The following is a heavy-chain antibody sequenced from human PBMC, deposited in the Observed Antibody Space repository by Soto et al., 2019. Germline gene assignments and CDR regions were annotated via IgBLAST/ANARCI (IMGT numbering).Heavy chain of an antibody. CDR3: ARLSCSGGSGYGGEDGIDY. D-gene: IGHD2-15*01. CDR2: IIPIFGTA. CDR1: GGTFSSYA. Sequence: QVQLVQSGAEVKTPGSSVKVSCKASGGTFSSYAISWVRQAPGQGLEWMGGIIPIFGTANYAQKLHGRVTITADESTSTAYMELSSLRSEDTAGYYCARLSCSGGSGYGGEDGIDYWGQGTLVTVSS. J-gene: IGHJ4*02. V-gene: IGHV1-69*01.